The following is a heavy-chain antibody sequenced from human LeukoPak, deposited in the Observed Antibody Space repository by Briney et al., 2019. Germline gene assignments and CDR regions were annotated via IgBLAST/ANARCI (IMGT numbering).Heavy chain of an antibody. CDR1: GFSLTSRPVG. V-gene: IGHV2-5*02. J-gene: IGHJ4*02. CDR3: AHRVPRGGSWNEAIFDY. D-gene: IGHD1-1*01. Sequence: SGTTLVEPTQTLTLTFTFSGFSLTSRPVGVGWNRQPPRKALGWLAVIYWDDDKRYSPSLRSRLTITKATSNNHVVLTMSNMDPVDTATYYCAHRVPRGGSWNEAIFDYWGQGLLVTVSS. CDR2: IYWDDDK.